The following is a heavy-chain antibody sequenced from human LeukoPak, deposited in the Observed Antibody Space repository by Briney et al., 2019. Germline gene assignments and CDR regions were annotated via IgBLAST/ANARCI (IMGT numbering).Heavy chain of an antibody. V-gene: IGHV3-21*01. CDR3: ARDQGDYVWGSYPADY. CDR1: GFTFSSYS. Sequence: GGSLRLSCAASGFTFSSYSMNWVRQAPGKGLEWVSSISSSSSYIYYADSVKGRFTISRDNAKNSLYLQTNSLRAEDTAVYYCARDQGDYVWGSYPADYWGQGTLVTVSS. J-gene: IGHJ4*02. CDR2: ISSSSSYI. D-gene: IGHD3-16*02.